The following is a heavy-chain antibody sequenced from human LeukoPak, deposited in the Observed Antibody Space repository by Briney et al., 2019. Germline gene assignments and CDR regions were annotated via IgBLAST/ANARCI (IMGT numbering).Heavy chain of an antibody. D-gene: IGHD4-17*01. CDR1: GYTFTGYY. Sequence: GASVKVSCKASGYTFTGYYIHWGRQAPGQGLEWMAWINPNSGGTNYAQKFQGRVTMTRDTSISTAYMELSRLRSDDTAVYYCARGETTVTYFDYWGQGTLVTVSS. J-gene: IGHJ4*02. CDR2: INPNSGGT. V-gene: IGHV1-2*02. CDR3: ARGETTVTYFDY.